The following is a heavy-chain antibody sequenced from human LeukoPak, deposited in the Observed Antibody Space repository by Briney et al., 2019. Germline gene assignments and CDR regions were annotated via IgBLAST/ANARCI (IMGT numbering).Heavy chain of an antibody. CDR1: GGTFSSYA. V-gene: IGHV1-69*06. CDR2: IIPIFGTT. J-gene: IGHJ4*02. CDR3: ARAFPTDWEPMGGYYFDY. Sequence: SVKVSCKASGGTFSSYAISWVRQAPGQGLEWMGGIIPIFGTTNYAQKFQGRVTITADKSTSTAYMALSSLRSEDTAVYYCARAFPTDWEPMGGYYFDYWGQGTLVTVSS. D-gene: IGHD1-26*01.